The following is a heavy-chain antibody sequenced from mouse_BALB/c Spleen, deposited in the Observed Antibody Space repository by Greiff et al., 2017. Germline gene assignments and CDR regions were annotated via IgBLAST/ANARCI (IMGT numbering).Heavy chain of an antibody. CDR2: IDPSDSET. D-gene: IGHD1-1*01. CDR1: GYTFTSYW. Sequence: QVQLQQPGAELVKPGAPVKLSCKASGYTFTSYWMNWVKQRPGRGLEWIGRIDPSDSETHYNQKFKDKATLTVDKSSSTAYIQLSSLTSEDSAVYYCARSLLRSAWFAYWGQGTLVTVSA. CDR3: ARSLLRSAWFAY. J-gene: IGHJ3*01. V-gene: IGHV1-69*02.